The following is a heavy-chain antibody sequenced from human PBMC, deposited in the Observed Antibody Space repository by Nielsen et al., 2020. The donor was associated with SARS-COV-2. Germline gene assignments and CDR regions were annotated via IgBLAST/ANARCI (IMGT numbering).Heavy chain of an antibody. CDR1: GFTISTYG. D-gene: IGHD6-19*01. CDR2: ISAST. V-gene: IGHV3-23*01. Sequence: GESRKISCVVSGFTISTYGMIWVRQAPGKGLEWVSAISASTYYADSVKGRFTVSRDNSKNTLYLQMNSLRAEDTAVYYCAKRSGYTSGWYGDYCGQGTLVTVSS. J-gene: IGHJ4*02. CDR3: AKRSGYTSGWYGDY.